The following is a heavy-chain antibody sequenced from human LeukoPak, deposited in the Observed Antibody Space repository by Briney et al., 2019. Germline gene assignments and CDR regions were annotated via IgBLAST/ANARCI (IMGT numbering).Heavy chain of an antibody. V-gene: IGHV3-7*01. D-gene: IGHD5-12*01. CDR1: GFTFGSYW. J-gene: IGHJ4*02. CDR2: IQKDGSEK. Sequence: GGSLRLSCATSGFTFGSYWMTWVRQAPGKGLEWVANIQKDGSEKNYVDSVKGRFTISRDNAKNSLYLQMNSLRAEDTAVYYCATDSGNSGYDVHDYWRQVTLVTVSS. CDR3: ATDSGNSGYDVHDY.